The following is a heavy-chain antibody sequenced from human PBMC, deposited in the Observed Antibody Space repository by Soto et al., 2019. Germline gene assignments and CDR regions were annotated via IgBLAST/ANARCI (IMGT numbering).Heavy chain of an antibody. CDR2: TSFDASEN. V-gene: IGHV3-30*04. Sequence: QVQLVESGGGVVQPGASLRLSCAASGFRFSGFATHWVRQAPGKGLEWVAVTSFDASENFYVDSVKGRFSISRDDSHNTVFLQMNGLRPEDTGIYYCARDLGGYVHLWDKSNYWGQGTLVNVSS. J-gene: IGHJ4*02. D-gene: IGHD5-12*01. CDR1: GFRFSGFA. CDR3: ARDLGGYVHLWDKSNY.